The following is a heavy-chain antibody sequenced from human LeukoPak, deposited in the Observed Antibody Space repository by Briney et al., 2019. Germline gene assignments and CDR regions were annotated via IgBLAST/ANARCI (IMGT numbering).Heavy chain of an antibody. D-gene: IGHD4/OR15-4a*01. Sequence: GESLKISCKGSGYTFTIYWIGLVRQMPGKGLEWMGIIYPDDSDTRYSRSFQGQVTISADKSINTAYLQWSSLKASDTAMYYCARLDYGANLRGDAFDIWGQGTMVTVSS. CDR3: ARLDYGANLRGDAFDI. J-gene: IGHJ3*02. CDR1: GYTFTIYW. V-gene: IGHV5-51*01. CDR2: IYPDDSDT.